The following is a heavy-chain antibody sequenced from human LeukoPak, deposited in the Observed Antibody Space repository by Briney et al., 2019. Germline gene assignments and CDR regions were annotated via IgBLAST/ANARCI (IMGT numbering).Heavy chain of an antibody. V-gene: IGHV4-4*02. CDR3: ARDYRQWLDGYYVDY. J-gene: IGHJ4*02. CDR2: IYHSGST. D-gene: IGHD6-19*01. Sequence: SETLSLTCAVSGGSFSSSNWWSWVRQPPGTGLEWIGAIYHSGSTNYNPSLKSRVTISVDKSKNQFSLKLSSVTAADTAVYYCARDYRQWLDGYYVDYWGQGTLVTVSS. CDR1: GGSFSSSNW.